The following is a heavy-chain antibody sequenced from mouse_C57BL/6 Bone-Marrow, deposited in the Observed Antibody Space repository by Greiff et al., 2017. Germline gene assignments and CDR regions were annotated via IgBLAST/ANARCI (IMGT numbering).Heavy chain of an antibody. D-gene: IGHD4-1*01. V-gene: IGHV5-9*01. CDR1: GFTFSSYT. Sequence: EVKLMESGGGLVKPGGSLKLSCAASGFTFSSYTMSWVRQTPEKRLEWVATISGGGGNTYYPDSVKGRFTISRDNAKNTLYLQMSSLRSEDTALYYCARPGTGSYAMDYWGQGTSVTVSS. CDR2: ISGGGGNT. J-gene: IGHJ4*01. CDR3: ARPGTGSYAMDY.